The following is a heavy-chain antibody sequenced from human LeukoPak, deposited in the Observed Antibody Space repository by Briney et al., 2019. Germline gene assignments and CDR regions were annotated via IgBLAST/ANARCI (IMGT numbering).Heavy chain of an antibody. CDR1: GFTFSSYA. D-gene: IGHD3-22*01. J-gene: IGHJ4*02. V-gene: IGHV3-23*01. Sequence: GGSLRLSCAVSGFTFSSYAMSWVRQAPGKGREWVSGISDTGGTTYYADSVKGRFTISRDNSKNTLYLQMNSLRAEDTAVYYCAKDFGVYDSSGYYRLERLIYYFDYWGQGTLVTVSS. CDR3: AKDFGVYDSSGYYRLERLIYYFDY. CDR2: ISDTGGTT.